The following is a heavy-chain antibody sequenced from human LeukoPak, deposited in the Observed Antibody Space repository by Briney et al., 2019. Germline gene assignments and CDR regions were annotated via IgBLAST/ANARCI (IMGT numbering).Heavy chain of an antibody. D-gene: IGHD6-6*01. CDR2: IYTSGST. CDR1: GGSISSGSYC. CDR3: ARDSSSSGYFQH. V-gene: IGHV4-61*02. J-gene: IGHJ1*01. Sequence: SETLSLTCTVSGGSISSGSYCWSWIRQPAGKGLEWIGRIYTSGSTNYNPSLKSRVTISVDTSKNQFSLKLSSVTAADTAVYYCARDSSSSGYFQHWGQGTLVTVSS.